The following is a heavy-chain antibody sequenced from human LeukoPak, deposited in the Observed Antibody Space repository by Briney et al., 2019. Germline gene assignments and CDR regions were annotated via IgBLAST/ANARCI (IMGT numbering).Heavy chain of an antibody. CDR1: GGTFSSYA. CDR3: ARGPVDYYYYYGMDV. Sequence: SVKVSCTASGGTFSSYAISWVRQAPGQGLEWMGGIIPIFGTANYAQKFQGRVTITADESTSTAYMELSSLRSEDTAVYYCARGPVDYYYYYGMDVWGQGTTVTVSS. CDR2: IIPIFGTA. V-gene: IGHV1-69*13. J-gene: IGHJ6*02.